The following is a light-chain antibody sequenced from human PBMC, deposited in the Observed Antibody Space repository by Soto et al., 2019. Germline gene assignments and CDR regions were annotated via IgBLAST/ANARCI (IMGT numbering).Light chain of an antibody. CDR2: KDS. CDR3: YSAADTPV. Sequence: SYELTHPSSVSVSPGQTARITCSGDVLAKKYARWFQQKPGQAPVLVIYKDSERPSGIPERFSGSSSGTTVTLTISGAQVEDEADYYCYSAADTPVFGGGTKLTVL. CDR1: VLAKKY. V-gene: IGLV3-27*01. J-gene: IGLJ2*01.